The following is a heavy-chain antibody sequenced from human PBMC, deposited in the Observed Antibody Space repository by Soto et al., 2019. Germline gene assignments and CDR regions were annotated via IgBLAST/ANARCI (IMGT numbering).Heavy chain of an antibody. CDR3: AMNYDSSGIGRPFSI. Sequence: ASVTVSSMASVYTFPNYLMHGVRQAPGQGLEWVAIINRSGGSTSYAQNVQGRVTMTRDTSTSTAYMELRSLRSDDTAVYYCAMNYDSSGIGRPFSIWGQGTLVTVSS. V-gene: IGHV1-46*01. CDR2: INRSGGST. CDR1: VYTFPNYL. D-gene: IGHD3-22*01. J-gene: IGHJ4*02.